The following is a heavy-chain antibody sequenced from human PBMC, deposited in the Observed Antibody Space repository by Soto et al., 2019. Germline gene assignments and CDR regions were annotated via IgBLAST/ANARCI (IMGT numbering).Heavy chain of an antibody. Sequence: QGQLLQSGDEVKKPGASVRVSCRASGYDFTSYGISWVRQAPGQGLEWVSWISAYNGKRDTAQKFQGRATTTLDTSTDTAHMERGDLTSADTAVYYCARGRIVASIHDAFEIWGQGTMVAVSS. D-gene: IGHD2-21*01. CDR2: ISAYNGKR. CDR3: ARGRIVASIHDAFEI. J-gene: IGHJ3*02. V-gene: IGHV1-18*01. CDR1: GYDFTSYG.